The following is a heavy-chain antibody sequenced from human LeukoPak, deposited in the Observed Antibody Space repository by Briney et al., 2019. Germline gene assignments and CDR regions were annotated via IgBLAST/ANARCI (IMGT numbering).Heavy chain of an antibody. D-gene: IGHD1-26*01. J-gene: IGHJ4*02. CDR3: AKRSGINYGYFDS. CDR1: GFSFRTSN. V-gene: IGHV3-30*02. Sequence: GGSLRLSCEASGFSFRTSNMHWVRQAPGKGLAWVAFIRDDESDKYYADSVKGRFTISRDNSKNTAYLQMNSLRSEDTAVYYCAKRSGINYGYFDSWGQGTLVTVSS. CDR2: IRDDESDK.